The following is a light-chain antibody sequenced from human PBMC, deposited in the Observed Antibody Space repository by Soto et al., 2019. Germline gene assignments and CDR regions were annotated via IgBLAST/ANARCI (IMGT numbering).Light chain of an antibody. CDR1: QSISSY. Sequence: DIQMTQSPSSLSASVGDRVTITCRASQSISSYLHWYQQKPGKAPKLLIYAASNLQSGVPSTFSGSGFGTEFTLTIISLQPEDFATYYCQQSYSSSPTFGPGTKVDIK. V-gene: IGKV1-39*01. J-gene: IGKJ3*01. CDR3: QQSYSSSPT. CDR2: AAS.